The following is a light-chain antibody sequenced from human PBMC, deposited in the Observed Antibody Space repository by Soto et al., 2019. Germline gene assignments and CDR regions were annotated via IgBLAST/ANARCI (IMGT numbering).Light chain of an antibody. CDR1: QSVSSNY. Sequence: EIVLTQSPGTLSLSPGERATLSCRASQSVSSNYLAWYQQKTGQTPRLLIYGASSRATGIPDRFSGSGSGTDFTPTISRLEPEDFAVYYCQQCGSSPPNTFGQGTKVDIK. V-gene: IGKV3-20*01. J-gene: IGKJ1*01. CDR2: GAS. CDR3: QQCGSSPPNT.